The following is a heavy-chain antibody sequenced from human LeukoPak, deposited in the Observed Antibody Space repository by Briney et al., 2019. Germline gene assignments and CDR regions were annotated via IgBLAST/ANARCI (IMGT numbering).Heavy chain of an antibody. V-gene: IGHV3-30*01. CDR2: ISYDGSNK. Sequence: GGSLRLSCAASGFTFSNHAISWVRQAPGKGLEWVAVISYDGSNKYYADSVKGRFTISRDNSKNTLYLQMNSLRAEDTAVYYCARDGVQLVDYYFDYWGQGTLVTVSS. CDR1: GFTFSNHA. J-gene: IGHJ4*02. CDR3: ARDGVQLVDYYFDY. D-gene: IGHD6-6*01.